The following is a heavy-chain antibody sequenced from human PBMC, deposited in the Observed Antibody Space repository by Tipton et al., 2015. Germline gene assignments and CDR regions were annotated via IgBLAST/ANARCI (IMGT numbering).Heavy chain of an antibody. J-gene: IGHJ1*01. V-gene: IGHV3-7*01. CDR3: VRDGPPDSPTSGFFQY. CDR2: TKQEGSEK. D-gene: IGHD2/OR15-2a*01. Sequence: SLRLSCEASGFTLSTYWMSWVRQTPGKGLEWVASTKQEGSEKHYVDSVKGRFTISRDNAKNSLDLQMNSLRAEDTAVYYCVRDGPPDSPTSGFFQYWGQGTLVTVSS. CDR1: GFTLSTYW.